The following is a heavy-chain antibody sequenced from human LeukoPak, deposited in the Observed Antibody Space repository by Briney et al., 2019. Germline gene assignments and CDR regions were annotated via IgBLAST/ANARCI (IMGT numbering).Heavy chain of an antibody. D-gene: IGHD3-22*01. V-gene: IGHV3-9*01. Sequence: PGGSLRLSCAASGFTFDDYAMHWVRQAPGKGLEWVSGISWNSGSIGYADSVKGRFTISRDNAKNSLYLQMNSLRAEDTALYYCAKDSQDSSIEGAFDIRGQGTMVTVSS. J-gene: IGHJ3*02. CDR3: AKDSQDSSIEGAFDI. CDR2: ISWNSGSI. CDR1: GFTFDDYA.